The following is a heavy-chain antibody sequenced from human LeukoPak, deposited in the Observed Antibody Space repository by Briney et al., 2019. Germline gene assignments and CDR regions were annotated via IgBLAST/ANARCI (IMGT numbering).Heavy chain of an antibody. CDR2: IYYSGST. CDR1: GDSISSADYS. J-gene: IGHJ4*02. Sequence: SETLPLTCTVSGDSISSADYSWSWIRPPPGKGLEWIGYIYYSGSTYYKPSLKSRVIISADTSKNQYSLKLSSVTAADTAVYYCARVKYSGSYYGVDYWGQGTLVTVSS. CDR3: ARVKYSGSYYGVDY. V-gene: IGHV4-30-4*08. D-gene: IGHD1-26*01.